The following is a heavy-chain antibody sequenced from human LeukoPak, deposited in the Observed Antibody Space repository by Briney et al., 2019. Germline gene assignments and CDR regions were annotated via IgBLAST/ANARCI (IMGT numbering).Heavy chain of an antibody. CDR1: GFTFSSYA. CDR2: TSSNGGST. Sequence: GGSLRLSCAASGFTFSSYAMHWVRQAPGKGLEYVSATSSNGGSTYYADSVKGRFTISRDNSKNTLYLQMGSLRAEDMAVHYCARGPPLASYDILTGYDYWGQGTLVTVSS. J-gene: IGHJ4*02. D-gene: IGHD3-9*01. V-gene: IGHV3-64*02. CDR3: ARGPPLASYDILTGYDY.